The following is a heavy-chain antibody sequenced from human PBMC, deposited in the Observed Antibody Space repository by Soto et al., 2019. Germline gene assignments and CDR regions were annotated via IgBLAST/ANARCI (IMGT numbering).Heavy chain of an antibody. CDR2: IKQDGSEK. Sequence: EVQLVESGGGLVQPGGSLRLSCAASGFTFSSYWMSWVRQAPGKGLEWVANIKQDGSEKYYVDSVKGRFTISRDNAKNSLYMQMNSLRAEDTAVYCCARDRRYYGMDVWGQGTTVTVSS. J-gene: IGHJ6*02. CDR1: GFTFSSYW. D-gene: IGHD6-6*01. V-gene: IGHV3-7*03. CDR3: ARDRRYYGMDV.